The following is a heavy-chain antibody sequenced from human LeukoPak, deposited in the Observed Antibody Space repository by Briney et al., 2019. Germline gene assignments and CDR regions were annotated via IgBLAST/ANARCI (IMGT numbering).Heavy chain of an antibody. CDR3: AKETGSYHILYYFDY. J-gene: IGHJ4*02. Sequence: GGSLRLSCAASGFTFSSNAMHWVRQAPGKGLEWVASISSDGSSKYYADSVKGRFTISRDNSKNTLYLQMNSLRAEDTAVYYCAKETGSYHILYYFDYWGQGALVTVSS. V-gene: IGHV3-30*18. D-gene: IGHD1-26*01. CDR2: ISSDGSSK. CDR1: GFTFSSNA.